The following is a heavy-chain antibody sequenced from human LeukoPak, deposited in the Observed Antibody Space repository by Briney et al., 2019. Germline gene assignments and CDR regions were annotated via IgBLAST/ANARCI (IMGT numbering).Heavy chain of an antibody. V-gene: IGHV4-4*07. CDR1: GGSISGYH. CDR2: MYTSGST. J-gene: IGHJ6*03. Sequence: PSETLSLTCSVSGGSISGYHWSWIRQPAGKGLERIGRMYTSGSTNYNPSLKSRVTMSVDMSKNQFSLKLSSVTAADTAVYYCARDRQNYYYMDVWGKGTTVTVSS. CDR3: ARDRQNYYYMDV.